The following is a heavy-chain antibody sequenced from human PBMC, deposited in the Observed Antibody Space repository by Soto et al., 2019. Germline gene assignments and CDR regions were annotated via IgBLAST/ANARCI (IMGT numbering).Heavy chain of an antibody. Sequence: TGGSLRLSCAASGFTFDDYAMHWVRQAPGKGLEWVSGISWNSGSIGYADSVKGRFTISRDNAKNSLYLQMNSLRAEDTALYYCAKDSNYYYGMDVWGQGTTVTVSS. CDR3: AKDSNYYYGMDV. CDR1: GFTFDDYA. CDR2: ISWNSGSI. J-gene: IGHJ6*02. V-gene: IGHV3-9*01.